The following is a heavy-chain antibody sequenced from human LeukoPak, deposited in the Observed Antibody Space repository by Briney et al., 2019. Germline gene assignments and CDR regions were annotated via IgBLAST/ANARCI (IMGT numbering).Heavy chain of an antibody. CDR1: GFTFDDNA. CDR2: ISWNSGSI. CDR3: AKDMDYYDSSGYYDY. V-gene: IGHV3-9*01. Sequence: GGSLRLSCAASGFTFDDNAMHWVRQAPGKGLEWVSGISWNSGSIGYADSVKGRFTISRDNAKNSLYLQMNSLRAEDTALYYCAKDMDYYDSSGYYDYWGQGTLVTVSS. J-gene: IGHJ4*02. D-gene: IGHD3-22*01.